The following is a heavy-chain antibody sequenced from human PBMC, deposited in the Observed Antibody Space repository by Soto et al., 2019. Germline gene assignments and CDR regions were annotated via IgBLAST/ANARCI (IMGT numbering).Heavy chain of an antibody. D-gene: IGHD6-19*01. CDR1: GFTFSSYG. J-gene: IGHJ6*03. CDR2: ISYDGSNK. V-gene: IGHV3-30*03. CDR3: AREDVLWMVGYYFSMDF. Sequence: QVQLVESGGGVVQPGRSLRLSCAASGFTFSSYGMHWVRQAPGKGLEWVAVISYDGSNKYYADSVKGRFTISRDNSKNTLYLQMDSLTAEDTAVYYCAREDVLWMVGYYFSMDFWGQGTTVTVSS.